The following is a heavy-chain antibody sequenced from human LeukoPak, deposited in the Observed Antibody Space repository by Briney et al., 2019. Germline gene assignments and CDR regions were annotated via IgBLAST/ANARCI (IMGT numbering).Heavy chain of an antibody. CDR1: GDSIRKNNW. J-gene: IGHJ4*02. D-gene: IGHD4-17*01. Sequence: SETLSLTCAVSGDSIRKNNWWSGVRQPPRKGLEWIGEIYHTGSTDYNPSLKSRVIILVDKSKNQFSLRLTSVTAADTAVYYCATRLDDHGSFYSWGQGTLVTVSS. CDR2: IYHTGST. CDR3: ATRLDDHGSFYS. V-gene: IGHV4-4*02.